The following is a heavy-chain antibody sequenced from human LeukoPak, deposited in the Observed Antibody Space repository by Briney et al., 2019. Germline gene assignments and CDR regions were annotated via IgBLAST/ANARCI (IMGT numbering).Heavy chain of an antibody. CDR2: TYYRSKWYN. CDR1: GDSVSSNSAA. V-gene: IGHV6-1*01. CDR3: ARGSGYCSGGSCSPLMPDAFDI. Sequence: SQTLSLTCAISGDSVSSNSAAWNWIRQSPSRGLEWLGRTYYRSKWYNDYAVSVKSRITINPDTSKNQFSLQLNSVTPEDTAVYYCARGSGYCSGGSCSPLMPDAFDIWGQGTMVTVSS. D-gene: IGHD2-15*01. J-gene: IGHJ3*02.